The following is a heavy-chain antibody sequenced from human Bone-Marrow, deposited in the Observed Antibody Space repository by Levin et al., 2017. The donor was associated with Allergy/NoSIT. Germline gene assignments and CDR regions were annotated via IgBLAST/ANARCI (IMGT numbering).Heavy chain of an antibody. CDR2: IYYSGST. CDR1: GGSVSSGSYY. J-gene: IGHJ4*02. V-gene: IGHV4-61*01. CDR3: ARTSGYDYFDY. D-gene: IGHD5-12*01. Sequence: SETLSLTCTVSGGSVSSGSYYWSWIRQPPGKGLEWIWYIYYSGSTNYNPSLKSRVTISVDTSKNQFSLKLSSVTAADTAVYYCARTSGYDYFDYWGQGTLVTVSS.